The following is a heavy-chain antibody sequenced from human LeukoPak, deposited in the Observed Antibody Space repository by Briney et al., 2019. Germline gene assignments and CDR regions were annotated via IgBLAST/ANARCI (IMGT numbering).Heavy chain of an antibody. CDR2: INHSGSI. CDR1: GGSFSGYY. CDR3: AIRGLCSGGSCYWDY. Sequence: SETLSLTCAVYGGSFSGYYWSWIRQPPGKGLEWIGEINHSGSINYNPSLKSRVTISVDTSKNQFSLKLSSVTAADTAVYYCAIRGLCSGGSCYWDYWGQGTLVTVSS. D-gene: IGHD2-15*01. V-gene: IGHV4-34*01. J-gene: IGHJ4*02.